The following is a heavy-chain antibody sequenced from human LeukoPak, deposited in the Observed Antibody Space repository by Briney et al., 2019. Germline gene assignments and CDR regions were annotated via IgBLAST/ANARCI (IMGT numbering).Heavy chain of an antibody. J-gene: IGHJ3*02. D-gene: IGHD3-10*01. Sequence: GESLQISCKGSGYRFINYWIAWVGPLPGQGLEWMAIIYPGDSDARYSPSFQGQVSISVDKSISTNSLRWSSLKASDTAMYYCARRGWGFGEPKRDHDTFDIWGQGTMVTVSS. CDR3: ARRGWGFGEPKRDHDTFDI. CDR2: IYPGDSDA. CDR1: GYRFINYW. V-gene: IGHV5-51*01.